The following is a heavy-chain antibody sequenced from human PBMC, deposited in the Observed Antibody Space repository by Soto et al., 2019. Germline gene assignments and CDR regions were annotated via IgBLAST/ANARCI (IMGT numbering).Heavy chain of an antibody. Sequence: LSLTCAVYGGSFSGYYWSWIRQPPGKGLEWIGEINHSGSTNYNPSLKSRVTISVDTSKNQFSLKLSSVTAADTAVYYCARGRGARLWFGELLGPYYFDYWGQGTLVTVSS. J-gene: IGHJ4*02. CDR2: INHSGST. D-gene: IGHD3-10*01. CDR1: GGSFSGYY. V-gene: IGHV4-34*01. CDR3: ARGRGARLWFGELLGPYYFDY.